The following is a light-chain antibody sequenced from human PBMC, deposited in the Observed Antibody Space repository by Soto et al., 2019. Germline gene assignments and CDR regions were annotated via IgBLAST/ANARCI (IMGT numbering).Light chain of an antibody. Sequence: DIQMTQSPSSLSASVGDRVTITCRASQSISSSLIWYQQKPGKAPKLLIYAASSLQSGVPSRFSGSGSGTDFTLTISSLQPEDFATYYCQQSYSTPYTFGQGTKLEIK. CDR3: QQSYSTPYT. V-gene: IGKV1-39*01. J-gene: IGKJ2*01. CDR2: AAS. CDR1: QSISSS.